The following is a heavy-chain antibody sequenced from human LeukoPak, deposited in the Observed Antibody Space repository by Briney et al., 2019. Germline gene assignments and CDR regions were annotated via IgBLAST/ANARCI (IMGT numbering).Heavy chain of an antibody. CDR2: ISGSGGST. CDR1: GFTFSSYA. V-gene: IGHV3-23*01. D-gene: IGHD3-10*01. J-gene: IGHJ4*02. Sequence: PGGSLRLSCAASGFTFSSYAMSWVRQAPGKGLEWVSAISGSGGSTYYADSVKGRFTISRDNSKNTLYLQMNSLRAEDTAVYYCARDQEVYYYGSGSYSFDYWGQGTLVTVSS. CDR3: ARDQEVYYYGSGSYSFDY.